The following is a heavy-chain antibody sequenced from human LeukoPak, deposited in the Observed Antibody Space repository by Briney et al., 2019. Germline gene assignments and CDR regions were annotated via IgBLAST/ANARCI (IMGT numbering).Heavy chain of an antibody. CDR3: ARGGRLYGSGGSWLAYYYMDV. CDR1: GGTFSSYA. D-gene: IGHD2-15*01. J-gene: IGHJ6*03. CDR2: IIPIFGTA. V-gene: IGHV1-69*13. Sequence: RASVKVSCKASGGTFSSYAISWVRQAPGQGLEWMGGIIPIFGTANYAQKFQGRVTITADESTSTACMELSSLRSEDTAVYYCARGGRLYGSGGSWLAYYYMDVWGKGTTVTVSS.